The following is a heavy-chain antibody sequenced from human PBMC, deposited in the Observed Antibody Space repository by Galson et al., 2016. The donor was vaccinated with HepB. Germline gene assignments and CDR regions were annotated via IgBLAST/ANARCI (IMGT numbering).Heavy chain of an antibody. V-gene: IGHV1-18*01. CDR2: INTNNGNT. Sequence: SVKVSCKASGYTFTSYGISWVRQAPGQGLEWMGWINTNNGNTDYAQSLQGRVTMTTDTSTTTAYMELRSLRFDDTAVYFCARGPYIVATIHYGMDVWGQGTTVIVSS. CDR3: ARGPYIVATIHYGMDV. J-gene: IGHJ6*02. D-gene: IGHD5-12*01. CDR1: GYTFTSYG.